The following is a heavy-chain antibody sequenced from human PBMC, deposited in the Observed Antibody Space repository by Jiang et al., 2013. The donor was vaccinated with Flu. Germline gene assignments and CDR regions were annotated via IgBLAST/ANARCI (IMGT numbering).Heavy chain of an antibody. CDR2: ISSNGGST. CDR3: ARDSGGNSEGYFDL. CDR1: GFTFSSYA. D-gene: IGHD4-23*01. J-gene: IGHJ2*01. V-gene: IGHV3-64*01. Sequence: QLLESGGGLVQPGGSLRLSCAASGFTFSSYAMHWVRQAPGKGLEYVSAISSNGGSTYYANSVKGRFTISRDNSKNTLYLQMGSLRAEDMAVYYCARDSGGNSEGYFDLWGRGTLVTVSS.